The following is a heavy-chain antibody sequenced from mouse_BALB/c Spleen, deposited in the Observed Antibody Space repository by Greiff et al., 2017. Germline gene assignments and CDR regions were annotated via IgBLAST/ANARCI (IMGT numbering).Heavy chain of an antibody. CDR2: IRNKANGYTT. D-gene: IGHD1-1*01. Sequence: EVMLVESGGGLVQPGGSLRLSCATSGFTFTDYYMSWVRQPPGKALEWLGFIRNKANGYTTEYSASVKGRFTISRDNSQSILYLQMNTLRAEDSATYYCAREGYSAMDYWGQGTSVTVSS. CDR3: AREGYSAMDY. CDR1: GFTFTDYY. J-gene: IGHJ4*01. V-gene: IGHV7-3*02.